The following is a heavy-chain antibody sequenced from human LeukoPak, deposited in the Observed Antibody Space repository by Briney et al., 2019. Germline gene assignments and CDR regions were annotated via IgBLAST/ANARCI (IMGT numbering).Heavy chain of an antibody. V-gene: IGHV4-39*01. Sequence: SETLSLTCTVSGASFSSSTYYWGWIRQPPGKGLEWIGSIYYSGSTYYNPSLKSRVTMSVDTSKNQFSLKLSSVTAADTAVYYCARHAGDLSATGTRPFDYWGQGTLVTVSS. CDR3: ARHAGDLSATGTRPFDY. J-gene: IGHJ4*02. CDR2: IYYSGST. CDR1: GASFSSSTYY. D-gene: IGHD6-13*01.